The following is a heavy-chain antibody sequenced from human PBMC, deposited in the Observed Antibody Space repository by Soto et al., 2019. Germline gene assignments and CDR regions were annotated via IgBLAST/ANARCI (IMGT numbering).Heavy chain of an antibody. CDR1: GFTSGDGG. V-gene: IGHV3-30*18. CDR2: VTYEETEI. Sequence: QVQLVESGGGVVHPGRSLRPSCAPSGFTSGDGGMHWVRRPPGKGLEWVAVVTYEETEIHYADSVRGRFTISRDNSKNMVYLQMDSLRVEDTAVYYCVKEQSSGYWRTADYWGQGTLITVSS. CDR3: VKEQSSGYWRTADY. D-gene: IGHD6-25*01. J-gene: IGHJ4*02.